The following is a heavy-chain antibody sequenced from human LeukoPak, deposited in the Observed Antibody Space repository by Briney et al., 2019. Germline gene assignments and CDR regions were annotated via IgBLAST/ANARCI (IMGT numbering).Heavy chain of an antibody. CDR3: ATSETGNYARYYYYYMDV. Sequence: SVKVSCKASGGTFSSYAISWVRQAPGQGLEWMGGIIPIFGTANYAQKFQGRVTITTDESTSTAYMELSSLRSEDTAVYYCATSETGNYARYYYYYMDVWGKGTTVTVSS. J-gene: IGHJ6*03. CDR1: GGTFSSYA. CDR2: IIPIFGTA. V-gene: IGHV1-69*05. D-gene: IGHD4-11*01.